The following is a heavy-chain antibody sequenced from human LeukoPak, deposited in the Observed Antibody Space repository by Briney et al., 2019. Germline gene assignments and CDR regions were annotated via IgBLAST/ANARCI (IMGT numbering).Heavy chain of an antibody. Sequence: GGSLRLSCAASGFTFSNYAMSWVRQALGKGLEWVSDINSSGGDTYYADSVKGRFTISRDNSKNTLYLQMSSLRAEDTAVFYCGRLTYSGHNVFDIWGRGTMVTVSS. J-gene: IGHJ3*02. V-gene: IGHV3-23*01. CDR3: GRLTYSGHNVFDI. D-gene: IGHD2-21*01. CDR2: INSSGGDT. CDR1: GFTFSNYA.